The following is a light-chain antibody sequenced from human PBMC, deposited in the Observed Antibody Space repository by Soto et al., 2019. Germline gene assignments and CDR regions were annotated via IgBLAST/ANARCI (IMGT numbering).Light chain of an antibody. V-gene: IGKV3-15*01. J-gene: IGKJ2*01. CDR1: QRVRDD. CDR3: QQHNHWHRGYT. CDR2: GVS. Sequence: EIVLTQSPATLSVSPGERATLSCRADQRVRDDLAWYQQKPGQDPRRLFYGVSTRATGIPVRFSAGGSGTQFTLTISSLQSKDFAVYYCQQHNHWHRGYTFGHGTKLESK.